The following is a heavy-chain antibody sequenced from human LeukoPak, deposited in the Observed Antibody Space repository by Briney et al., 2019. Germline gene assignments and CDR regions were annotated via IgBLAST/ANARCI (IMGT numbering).Heavy chain of an antibody. CDR2: ISAYNGNT. J-gene: IGHJ4*02. V-gene: IGHV1-18*01. CDR1: GYTFTSYG. CDR3: AREITVVTREYYFDY. D-gene: IGHD4-23*01. Sequence: ASVKVSCKASGYTFTSYGISWVRQAPGQGLEWMGWISAYNGNTNYAQKLQSRVTMTTDTSTSTAYMELRSLRSDDTAVYYCAREITVVTREYYFDYWGQGTLVTVSS.